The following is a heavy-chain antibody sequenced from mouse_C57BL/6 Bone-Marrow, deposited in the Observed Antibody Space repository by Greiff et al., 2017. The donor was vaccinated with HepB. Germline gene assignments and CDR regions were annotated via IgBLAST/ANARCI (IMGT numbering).Heavy chain of an antibody. Sequence: QVQLQQPGAELVRPGTSVKLSCKASGYTFTSYWMHWVKQRPGQGLEWIGVIDPSDSYTNYNQKFKGKATLTVDTSSSTAYMQLSSLTSEYSAVYYCARKSSLPWFAYWGQGTLVTVSA. D-gene: IGHD6-1*01. V-gene: IGHV1-59*01. CDR1: GYTFTSYW. J-gene: IGHJ3*01. CDR2: IDPSDSYT. CDR3: ARKSSLPWFAY.